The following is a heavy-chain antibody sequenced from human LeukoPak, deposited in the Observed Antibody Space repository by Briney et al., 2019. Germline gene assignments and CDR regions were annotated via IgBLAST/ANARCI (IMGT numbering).Heavy chain of an antibody. CDR2: IDPSGKT. J-gene: IGHJ4*02. V-gene: IGHV4-4*09. CDR1: GATMDSYY. CDR3: ATTQPFLEWSHDF. Sequence: ETLSLTCSVSGATMDSYYWTWIRQPPGKGLEWIGYIDPSGKTNYSPSLKSRVTMSVDTSKKQFSLRLTSLTAADTAVYYCATTQPFLEWSHDFWGQGSLVAVSS. D-gene: IGHD3-3*01.